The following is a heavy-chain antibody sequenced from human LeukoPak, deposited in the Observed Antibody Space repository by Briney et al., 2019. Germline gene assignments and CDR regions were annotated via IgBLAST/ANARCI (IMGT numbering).Heavy chain of an antibody. V-gene: IGHV1-18*01. Sequence: VASVKVSCKASGGTFSSYAISWVRQAPGQGLEWMGWISAYNGNTNYAQKLQGRVTMTTDTSTSTAYMELRSLRSDDTAVYYCARDFLTDTMTGDAFDIWGQGTMVTVSS. CDR1: GGTFSSYA. J-gene: IGHJ3*02. CDR3: ARDFLTDTMTGDAFDI. CDR2: ISAYNGNT. D-gene: IGHD3-9*01.